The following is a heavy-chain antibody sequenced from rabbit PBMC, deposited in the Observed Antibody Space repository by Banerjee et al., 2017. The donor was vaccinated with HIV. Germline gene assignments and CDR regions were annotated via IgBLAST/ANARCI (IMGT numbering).Heavy chain of an antibody. J-gene: IGHJ4*01. Sequence: QEQLKESGGGLVQPGGSLKLSCKASGFDFNSYYMSWVRQAPGKGLEWIACINTSSGSTVYATWAKGRFTISKTSSTTVTLQMTSLTAADTATYFCARDYAGYDNYGFPFNLWGPGTLVTVS. CDR3: ARDYAGYDNYGFPFNL. D-gene: IGHD6-1*01. CDR1: GFDFNSYYM. CDR2: INTSSGST. V-gene: IGHV1S45*01.